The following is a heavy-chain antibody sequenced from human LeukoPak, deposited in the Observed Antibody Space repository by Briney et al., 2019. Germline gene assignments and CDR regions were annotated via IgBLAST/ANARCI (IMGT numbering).Heavy chain of an antibody. CDR3: AKSSRSAYGYGASFDF. CDR1: GFTFSSYT. Sequence: GGSLRLSCAASGFTFSSYTLSWVRQAPGKGLEWVSGISGSGGGTYYAGSVKGRSTISRYNFKNTLYLQMTSLRAEDTAVYYCAKSSRSAYGYGASFDFWGQGTLVTVSS. D-gene: IGHD5-18*01. CDR2: ISGSGGGT. J-gene: IGHJ4*02. V-gene: IGHV3-23*01.